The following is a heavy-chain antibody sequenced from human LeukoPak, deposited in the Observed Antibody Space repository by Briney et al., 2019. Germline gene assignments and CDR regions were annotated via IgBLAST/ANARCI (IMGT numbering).Heavy chain of an antibody. Sequence: PGGSLRLSCAASGFTFSSYGMHWVRQAPGQGLEWVSYISTSRSIIYYADSVKGRFTISRDNAKNSLYLQMNSLRVEDTAVYYCARLSVEDYYDSTGYYYYYYMDVWGKGTTVTVSS. J-gene: IGHJ6*03. CDR3: ARLSVEDYYDSTGYYYYYYMDV. CDR1: GFTFSSYG. D-gene: IGHD3-22*01. CDR2: ISTSRSII. V-gene: IGHV3-48*01.